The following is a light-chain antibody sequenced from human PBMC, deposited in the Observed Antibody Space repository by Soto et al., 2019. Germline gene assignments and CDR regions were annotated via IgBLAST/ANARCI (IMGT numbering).Light chain of an antibody. J-gene: IGKJ1*01. V-gene: IGKV1-5*03. Sequence: DIQMTQSPSTLSASVGDRVTITCRASQSISSWLAWYQQKPWTAPKLLIYKASTLEGGAPSRFSGSGSGTEFTLAISSLQPDDFATYYCEPYNSNSRTFGQGTKLESK. CDR1: QSISSW. CDR3: EPYNSNSRT. CDR2: KAS.